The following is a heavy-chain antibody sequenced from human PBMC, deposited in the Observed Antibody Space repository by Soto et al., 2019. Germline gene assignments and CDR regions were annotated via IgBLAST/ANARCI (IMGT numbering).Heavy chain of an antibody. J-gene: IGHJ4*02. V-gene: IGHV4-30-4*01. D-gene: IGHD6-19*01. CDR2: IYYSGRT. CDR1: GGSISSGDYY. Sequence: TLYFICAASGGSISSGDYYWTWIRQPPGQGLEWIGYIYYSGRTYSNPSLKSRVTISVDTSKNQFSLKLSSVTAADTAVYYCARASSSGWYDSFAYSGQGTLVTVSS. CDR3: ARASSSGWYDSFAY.